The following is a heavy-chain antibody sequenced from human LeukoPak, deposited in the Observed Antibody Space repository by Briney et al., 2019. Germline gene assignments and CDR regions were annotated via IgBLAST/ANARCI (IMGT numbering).Heavy chain of an antibody. CDR3: ARGDVRVVGATPYDY. Sequence: GGSLRLSCAASGYTFTSYSMNWVRQAPGKGLEWVSSISSSSSYIYYADSVKGRFTIPRDKSKNTLYLQMNSLRSEDTAVYYCARGDVRVVGATPYDYWGEGTRVTASS. CDR2: ISSSSSYI. V-gene: IGHV3-21*01. CDR1: GYTFTSYS. J-gene: IGHJ4*02. D-gene: IGHD2-15*01.